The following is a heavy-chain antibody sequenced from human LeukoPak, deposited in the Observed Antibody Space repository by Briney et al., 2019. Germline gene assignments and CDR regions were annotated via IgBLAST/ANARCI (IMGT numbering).Heavy chain of an antibody. Sequence: SQTLSLTCTVSGGSISSGSYYWSWIRQPAGKGLEWIGRIYTSGSTNYNPSLKSRVTISVDTSKNQFSLQLSSVTAAATAVYYCARDSMHPNAFDIWGPGTPVTVSS. CDR3: ARDSMHPNAFDI. CDR1: GGSISSGSYY. V-gene: IGHV4-61*02. CDR2: IYTSGST. D-gene: IGHD2/OR15-2a*01. J-gene: IGHJ3*02.